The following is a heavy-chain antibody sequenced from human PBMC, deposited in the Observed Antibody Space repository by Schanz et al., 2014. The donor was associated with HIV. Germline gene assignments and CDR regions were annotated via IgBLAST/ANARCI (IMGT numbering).Heavy chain of an antibody. D-gene: IGHD2-21*01. Sequence: EVQLLESGGGLVQPGGSLRLSCAASGFIFSSYAMSWVRQAPGKGLEWVSAISGSGDSTYYADSVKGRFTISRDNAKNSLYLQMNSLRVEDTAVYYCARDGYSYYYGLDVWGQGTTVTVSS. CDR2: ISGSGDST. CDR3: ARDGYSYYYGLDV. V-gene: IGHV3-23*01. CDR1: GFIFSSYA. J-gene: IGHJ6*02.